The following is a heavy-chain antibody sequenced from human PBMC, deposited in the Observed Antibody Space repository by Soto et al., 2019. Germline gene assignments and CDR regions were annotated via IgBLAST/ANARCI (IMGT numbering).Heavy chain of an antibody. Sequence: QVQLQESGPGLVKPSQTLSLTCTVSGGSISSGGYYWSWIRQHPGKGLEWIGYIYYSGSTYYNPSLKSRVTISVDTSKNQFSLKLSSVTAADTAVYYCARDRKGSYCLRAFDIWGQGTMVTVSS. CDR1: GGSISSGGYY. J-gene: IGHJ3*02. CDR2: IYYSGST. CDR3: ARDRKGSYCLRAFDI. D-gene: IGHD3-10*01. V-gene: IGHV4-31*03.